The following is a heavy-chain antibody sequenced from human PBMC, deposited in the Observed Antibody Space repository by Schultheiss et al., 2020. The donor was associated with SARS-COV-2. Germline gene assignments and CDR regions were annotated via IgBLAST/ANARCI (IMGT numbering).Heavy chain of an antibody. V-gene: IGHV4-39*01. CDR2: IYYSGST. D-gene: IGHD3-22*01. J-gene: IGHJ3*02. CDR3: ASHRRIFYDSSGYYRADDAFDI. CDR1: GGSISSSSYY. Sequence: SETLSLTYTVSGGSISSSSYYWGWIRQPPGKGLEWIGSIYYSGSTYYNPSLKSRVTISVDTSKNQFSLKLSSVTAADTAVYYCASHRRIFYDSSGYYRADDAFDIWGQGTMVTVSS.